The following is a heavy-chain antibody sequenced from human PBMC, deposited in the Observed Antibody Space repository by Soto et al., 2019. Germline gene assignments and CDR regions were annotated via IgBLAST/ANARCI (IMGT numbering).Heavy chain of an antibody. Sequence: EVQLVESGGGLVQPGRSLRLSCAASGFTFDDYAMHWVRQAPGKGLEWVSGISWNSGSIGYADSVKGRFTISRDNXMNSLHLQMNSLRAEDTALYYCAKDHCTGSRCYSDYWGQGTLVTVSS. V-gene: IGHV3-9*01. CDR2: ISWNSGSI. D-gene: IGHD2-8*02. J-gene: IGHJ4*02. CDR1: GFTFDDYA. CDR3: AKDHCTGSRCYSDY.